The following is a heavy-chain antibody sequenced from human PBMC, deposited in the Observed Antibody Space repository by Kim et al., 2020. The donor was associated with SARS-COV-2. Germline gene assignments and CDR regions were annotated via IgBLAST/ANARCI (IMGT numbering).Heavy chain of an antibody. Sequence: SETLSLTCTVSGGSISSYYWSWFRQPPGKGLEWIGYIYYSGSTNYKPSLKSRVTISVDTSKNQFSLKLSSVTAADTAVYYCARQLLWFGRYDYWGQGTLVTVSS. CDR3: ARQLLWFGRYDY. J-gene: IGHJ4*02. V-gene: IGHV4-59*08. CDR2: IYYSGST. D-gene: IGHD3-10*01. CDR1: GGSISSYY.